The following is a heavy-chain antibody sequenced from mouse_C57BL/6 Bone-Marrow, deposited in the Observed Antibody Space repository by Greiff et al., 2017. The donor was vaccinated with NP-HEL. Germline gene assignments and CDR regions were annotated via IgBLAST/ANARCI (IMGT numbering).Heavy chain of an antibody. CDR1: GYTFTSYW. V-gene: IGHV1-61*01. CDR3: ARWDDGYRYAMDY. D-gene: IGHD2-3*01. Sequence: VQLQQSGAELVRPGSSVKLSCKASGYTFTSYWMDWVKQRPGQGLEWIGNIYPSDSETHYNQKFKDKATLTVDKSSSTAYMQLSSLTSEDSAVYDCARWDDGYRYAMDYWGQGTSVTVSS. J-gene: IGHJ4*01. CDR2: IYPSDSET.